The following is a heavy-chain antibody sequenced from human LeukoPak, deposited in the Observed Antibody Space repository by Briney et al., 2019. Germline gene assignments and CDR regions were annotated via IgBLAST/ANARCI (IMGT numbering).Heavy chain of an antibody. Sequence: TLSLTCTVSGGSISSGSYYWSWIRQPAGKGLEWIGRIYTSGSTNYNPSLKSRVTISVDTSKNRFSLKLSSVTAADTAVYYCARDSAYCSSTSCYRTFGYWGQGTLVTVSS. CDR1: GGSISSGSYY. D-gene: IGHD2-2*01. J-gene: IGHJ4*02. CDR3: ARDSAYCSSTSCYRTFGY. V-gene: IGHV4-61*02. CDR2: IYTSGST.